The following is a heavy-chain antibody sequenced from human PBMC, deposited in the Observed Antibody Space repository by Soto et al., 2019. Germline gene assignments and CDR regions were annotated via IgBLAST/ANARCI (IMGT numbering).Heavy chain of an antibody. CDR2: ISYDGSNK. Sequence: QVQLVESGGGVVQPGRSLRLSCAASGFTFSSYGMHWVRQAPGKGLEWVAVISYDGSNKYYADSVKGRFTISRDNSKNTLYLQMNRLRAEDTAVYYCAKVAGNYGDYGFDYWGQGTLVTVSS. D-gene: IGHD4-17*01. CDR1: GFTFSSYG. V-gene: IGHV3-30*18. J-gene: IGHJ4*02. CDR3: AKVAGNYGDYGFDY.